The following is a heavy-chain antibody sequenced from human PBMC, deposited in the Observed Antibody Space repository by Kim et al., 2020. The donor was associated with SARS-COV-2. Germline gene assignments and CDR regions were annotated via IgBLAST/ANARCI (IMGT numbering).Heavy chain of an antibody. D-gene: IGHD5-18*01. J-gene: IGHJ6*02. CDR3: ARDREYSYGSLLYYGMDV. V-gene: IGHV3-53*04. Sequence: KGRVTISRHNSKNTLYLQMNSLRAEDTAVYYCARDREYSYGSLLYYGMDVWGQGTTVTVSS.